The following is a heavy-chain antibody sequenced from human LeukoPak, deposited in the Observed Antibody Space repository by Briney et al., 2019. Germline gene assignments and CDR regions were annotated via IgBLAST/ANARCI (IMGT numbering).Heavy chain of an antibody. CDR1: GFNFSNYG. Sequence: GGSLRLSCAASGFNFSNYGMHWVRQAPGKGLEWVAVISYDGSNKYYADSVKGRFTISRDNSKNTLYLQMNSLRAEDTAVYYCAKSGGVTTTLGYWGQGTLVTVSS. CDR2: ISYDGSNK. D-gene: IGHD4-17*01. V-gene: IGHV3-30*18. CDR3: AKSGGVTTTLGY. J-gene: IGHJ4*02.